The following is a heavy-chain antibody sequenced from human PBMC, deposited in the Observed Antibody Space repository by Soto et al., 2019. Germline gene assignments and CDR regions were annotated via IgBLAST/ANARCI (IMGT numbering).Heavy chain of an antibody. CDR1: GGTFSSYA. CDR3: ARGSYYDSSGYYWPLDY. CDR2: IIPIFGTA. V-gene: IGHV1-69*13. Sequence: SVKVSCKASGGTFSSYAISWVRQAPGQGLEWMGGIIPIFGTANYAQKFQGRVTITADESTSTAYMELSSLRSEDTAVYYCARGSYYDSSGYYWPLDYWGQGTLVTVSS. J-gene: IGHJ4*02. D-gene: IGHD3-22*01.